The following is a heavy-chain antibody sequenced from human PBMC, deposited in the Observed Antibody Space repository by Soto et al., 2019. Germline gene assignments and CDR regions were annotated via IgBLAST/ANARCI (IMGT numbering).Heavy chain of an antibody. J-gene: IGHJ5*02. V-gene: IGHV4-4*07. CDR1: GGSINNYY. D-gene: IGHD3-3*02. Sequence: SETLSLTCSVTGGSINNYYWSWVRQSAGKGLEWIGRVFTTGTTDYNPSLKGRVTISVDTSKNQFSLSLRSVTAADTAIYYCARDFNSIFDDFADMRWNFDPWGQGTLVTVSS. CDR2: VFTTGTT. CDR3: ARDFNSIFDDFADMRWNFDP.